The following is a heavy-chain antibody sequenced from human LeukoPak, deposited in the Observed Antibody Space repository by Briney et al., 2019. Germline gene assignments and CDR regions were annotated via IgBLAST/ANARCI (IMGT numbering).Heavy chain of an antibody. V-gene: IGHV3-7*01. CDR2: IKQDGSEK. CDR1: GFTFRSFA. J-gene: IGHJ4*02. CDR3: ARDRFHYDFWSGYYLDY. D-gene: IGHD3-3*01. Sequence: PGGSLRLSCAASGFTFRSFAMSWVRQAPGKGLEWVANIKQDGSEKYYVDSVKGRFTISRDNAKNSLYLQMNSLRAEDTAVYYCARDRFHYDFWSGYYLDYWGQGTLVTVSS.